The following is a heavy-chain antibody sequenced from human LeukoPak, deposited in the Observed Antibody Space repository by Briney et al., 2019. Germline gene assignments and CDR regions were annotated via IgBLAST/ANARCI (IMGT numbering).Heavy chain of an antibody. J-gene: IGHJ5*02. CDR2: IIPILGIA. CDR1: GGTFSSYA. CDR3: AREGLRDWFDP. D-gene: IGHD6-19*01. V-gene: IGHV1-69*04. Sequence: SVKVSCKASGGTFSSYAISWVRQAPGQGLEWMGRIIPILGIANYAQKFQGRVTITADKSTSTAYMELSSLRSEDTAVYYCAREGLRDWFDPWGQGTLVTVSS.